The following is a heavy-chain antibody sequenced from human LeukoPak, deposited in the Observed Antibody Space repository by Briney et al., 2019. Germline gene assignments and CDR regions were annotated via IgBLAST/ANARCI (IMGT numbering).Heavy chain of an antibody. J-gene: IGHJ4*02. Sequence: SETLSLTCSVSGGSISSSIYYWGWIRQPPGKGLEWIGSIYCSGSTYYNPSLKSRVTISVDTSKNQFSLKLRSVTAADTAVYYCARRLGGSGSYYYWGQGTLVTVPS. D-gene: IGHD3-10*01. CDR2: IYCSGST. CDR3: ARRLGGSGSYYY. V-gene: IGHV4-39*01. CDR1: GGSISSSIYY.